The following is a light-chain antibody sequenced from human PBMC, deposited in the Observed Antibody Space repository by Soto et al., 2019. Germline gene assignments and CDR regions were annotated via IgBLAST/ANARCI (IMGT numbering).Light chain of an antibody. V-gene: IGKV3-20*01. Sequence: EIAMTQSPGILSLSAGERAALSCGASQSVSRNYLAWCQQKPGQAPRHLIYGASSSATGIPDRFSGSGSGTDFTLIISRLETEDFAVYYCQQYGNSPRSFGQGTRLEIK. J-gene: IGKJ5*01. CDR1: QSVSRNY. CDR3: QQYGNSPRS. CDR2: GAS.